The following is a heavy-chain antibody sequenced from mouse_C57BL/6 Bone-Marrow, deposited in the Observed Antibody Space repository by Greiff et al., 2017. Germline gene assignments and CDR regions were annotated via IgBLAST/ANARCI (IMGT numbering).Heavy chain of an antibody. V-gene: IGHV1-20*01. J-gene: IGHJ3*01. Sequence: EVQLQQSGPELVKPGDSVKISCKASGYSLTGYFMNWVMQSHGKSLEWIGRINPYNGDTFYNQKFKGKATLTVDKSSSTAHMELRSLTSEDSAVYYCARGPYYSNPWFAYWGQGTLVTVSA. CDR1: GYSLTGYF. CDR2: INPYNGDT. CDR3: ARGPYYSNPWFAY. D-gene: IGHD2-5*01.